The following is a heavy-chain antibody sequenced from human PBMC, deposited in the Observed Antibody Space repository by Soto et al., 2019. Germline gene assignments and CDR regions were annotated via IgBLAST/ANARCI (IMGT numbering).Heavy chain of an antibody. CDR2: ISSTTNYI. CDR3: AREYEDLTSNFDY. Sequence: GGSLTLSCAASGFTFTRYSMNWLSQDPWKGLEWVSSISSTTNYIYYADSMKGRFTVSRDNDKNSVYLEMNSLSAEDTAVYYCAREYEDLTSNFDYWAQGTLVTVSS. J-gene: IGHJ4*02. D-gene: IGHD3-3*01. V-gene: IGHV3-21*01. CDR1: GFTFTRYS.